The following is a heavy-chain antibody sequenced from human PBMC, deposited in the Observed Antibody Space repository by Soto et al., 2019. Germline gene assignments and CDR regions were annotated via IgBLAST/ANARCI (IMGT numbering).Heavy chain of an antibody. V-gene: IGHV1-8*01. D-gene: IGHD4-17*01. Sequence: QVQLVQSGAEVKKPGASVKVSCKASGYTFTSYDINWVRQATGQGLEWMGWMNPNSGNTGYAQKFQGRGTMTRNTSISTAYMELSSLRSEDTAVYYCAGYGDDYYGMDVWGQGTTVTVSS. CDR3: AGYGDDYYGMDV. J-gene: IGHJ6*02. CDR2: MNPNSGNT. CDR1: GYTFTSYD.